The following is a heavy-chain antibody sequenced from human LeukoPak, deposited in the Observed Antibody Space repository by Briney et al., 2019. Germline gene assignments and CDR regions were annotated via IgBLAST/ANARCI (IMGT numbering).Heavy chain of an antibody. CDR2: TKQDGSEK. CDR3: ARNHFQYYYGSGSSYDY. D-gene: IGHD3-10*01. J-gene: IGHJ4*02. V-gene: IGHV3-7*01. CDR1: GFTFSSYS. Sequence: GGSLRLSCSASGFTFSSYSMSWVRQAPGKGLEWVANTKQDGSEKYYVDSVKGRFTISRDNAKNSLYLQMNSLRAEDTAVYYCARNHFQYYYGSGSSYDYWGQGTLVTVSS.